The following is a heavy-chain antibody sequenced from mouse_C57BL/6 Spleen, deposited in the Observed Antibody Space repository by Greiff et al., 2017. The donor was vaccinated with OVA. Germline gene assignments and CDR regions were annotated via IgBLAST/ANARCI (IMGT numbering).Heavy chain of an antibody. CDR3: ARRGYYDFDY. D-gene: IGHD2-3*01. V-gene: IGHV1-76*01. CDR1: GYTFTDYY. J-gene: IGHJ2*01. Sequence: VQLVESGAELVRPGASVKLSCKASGYTFTDYYINWVKQRPGQGLEWIARIYPGSGNTYYNEKFKGKATLTAEKSSSTAYMQLSSLTSEDSAVYFCARRGYYDFDYWGQGTTLTVSS. CDR2: IYPGSGNT.